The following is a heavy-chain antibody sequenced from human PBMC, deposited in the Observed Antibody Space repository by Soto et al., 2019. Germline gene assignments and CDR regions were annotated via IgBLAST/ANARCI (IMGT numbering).Heavy chain of an antibody. Sequence: EVQLLDSGGGLVQPGGSLRLSCAASGFTFSNYAMNWVRQAPGKGLEWVSVISGSGDSTYYADSVKGRFTISRDNSKNTLYLQLNSLRAEETAVYYCAGRGAGSSVDYWGQGTLVTVSS. J-gene: IGHJ4*02. CDR1: GFTFSNYA. D-gene: IGHD6-13*01. V-gene: IGHV3-23*01. CDR3: AGRGAGSSVDY. CDR2: ISGSGDST.